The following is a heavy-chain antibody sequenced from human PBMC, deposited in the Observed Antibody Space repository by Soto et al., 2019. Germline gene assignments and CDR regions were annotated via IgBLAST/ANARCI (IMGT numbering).Heavy chain of an antibody. CDR3: AKCMQAYWNYDAHHI. CDR2: ITASGGTT. J-gene: IGHJ3*02. V-gene: IGHV3-23*01. D-gene: IGHD1-7*01. CDR1: GFTFGSYS. Sequence: VGSLRLSCGASGFTFGSYSMTWVRQAPGKGLEWVAHITASGGTTYYADSVKGRFTISRDTSRNTLYLQMNSLRAEDTALYYCAKCMQAYWNYDAHHIWGQGTMVTVSS.